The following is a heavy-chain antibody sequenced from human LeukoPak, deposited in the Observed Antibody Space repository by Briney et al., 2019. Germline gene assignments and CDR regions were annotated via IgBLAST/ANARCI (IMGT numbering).Heavy chain of an antibody. V-gene: IGHV1-2*02. D-gene: IGHD3-10*01. J-gene: IGHJ3*02. Sequence: GASVKVSCKASGYTFTGYYMHWVRQAPGQGLEWMGWINPNSGGTNYAQKFQGRVTMTRDTSISTAYMELSRLRSDDTAVYYCARVPDHYGSGTPPHDAFDIWGQGTMVTVSS. CDR2: INPNSGGT. CDR3: ARVPDHYGSGTPPHDAFDI. CDR1: GYTFTGYY.